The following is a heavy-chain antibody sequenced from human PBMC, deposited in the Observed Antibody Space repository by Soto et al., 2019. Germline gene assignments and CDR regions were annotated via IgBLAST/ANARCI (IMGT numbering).Heavy chain of an antibody. CDR2: INAGNGNT. CDR3: ARSRIGSGWDYYYGMDV. V-gene: IGHV1-3*01. D-gene: IGHD3-10*01. J-gene: IGHJ6*02. Sequence: ASVKVSCKASGYTFTSYAMHWVRQAPGQRLEWMGWINAGNGNTKYSQKFQGRVTITRDTSASTAYMELSSLRSEDTAVYYCARSRIGSGWDYYYGMDVWGQGTTVTVS. CDR1: GYTFTSYA.